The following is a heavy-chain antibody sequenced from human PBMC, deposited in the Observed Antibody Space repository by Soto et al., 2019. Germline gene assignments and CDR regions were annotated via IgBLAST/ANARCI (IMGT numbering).Heavy chain of an antibody. CDR1: GYTFTNHG. J-gene: IGHJ4*02. Sequence: QVQLVQSGAEVKKPGASVKVSCKTSGYTFTNHGISWVRQAPGQGLEWMGWISGYNGNTNCAQKVQGRATMTTDTATSTAYEELRSLRSDETAVFYWARGGSGCAFDYWGQGTLVTVSS. V-gene: IGHV1-18*01. CDR2: ISGYNGNT. CDR3: ARGGSGCAFDY. D-gene: IGHD6-19*01.